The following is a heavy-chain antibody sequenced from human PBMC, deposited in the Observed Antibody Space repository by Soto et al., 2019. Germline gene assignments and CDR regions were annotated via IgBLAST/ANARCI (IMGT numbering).Heavy chain of an antibody. CDR1: GGTFSSYA. J-gene: IGHJ6*02. V-gene: IGHV1-69*12. D-gene: IGHD5-12*01. CDR2: IIPIFDTA. Sequence: QVQLVQSGAEVKKPESSVRVSCKASGGTFSSYAISWVRQAPGQGLEWMGGIIPIFDTADYAQKFQGRVTITADESTSTAYMELSSLRSEDTAVYYCATHPMATITYYSGMDVWGQGTTVTVSS. CDR3: ATHPMATITYYSGMDV.